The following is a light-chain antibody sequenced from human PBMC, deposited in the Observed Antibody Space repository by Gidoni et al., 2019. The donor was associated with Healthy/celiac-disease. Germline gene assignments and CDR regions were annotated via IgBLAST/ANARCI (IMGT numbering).Light chain of an antibody. CDR3: SSYTSSSTLV. V-gene: IGLV2-14*01. CDR1: SSDVGGYNY. CDR2: DVS. J-gene: IGLJ3*02. Sequence: QTALTQPASVSGSHGQSITISCTGTSSDVGGYNYVSWYQQHPGKAPKLMIYDVSNRPSGVSNRFSGSKSGNTASLTISGLQAEDDADYYCSSYTSSSTLVFGGGTKLTVL.